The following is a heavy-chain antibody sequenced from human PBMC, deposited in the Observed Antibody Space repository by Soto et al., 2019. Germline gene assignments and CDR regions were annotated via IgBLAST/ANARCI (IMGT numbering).Heavy chain of an antibody. D-gene: IGHD2-8*02. V-gene: IGHV4-34*01. J-gene: IGHJ4*02. CDR1: GGSFSGYY. CDR2: INHSGST. CDR3: ARDKITGLFDY. Sequence: QVQLQQWGAGLLKPSETLSLTCAVYGGSFSGYYWTWIRQPPGTGLEWIGEINHSGSTNYNPSLTXRVTISVDTSKNQFSLKLTSVTAADPAVYYCARDKITGLFDYWGQGTLVTVSS.